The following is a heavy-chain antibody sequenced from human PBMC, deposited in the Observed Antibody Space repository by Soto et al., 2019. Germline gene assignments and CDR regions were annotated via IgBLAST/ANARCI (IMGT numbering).Heavy chain of an antibody. J-gene: IGHJ6*03. V-gene: IGHV3-66*01. CDR2: IYSGGST. CDR1: EFTVSSYY. CDR3: AREQWYYMDV. D-gene: IGHD6-19*01. Sequence: EVQLVESGGGLVQPGGSLRLSCAASEFTVSSYYMNWVRQAPGKGLEWVSVIYSGGSTYYAESAKSRFTISRDISRNMVYLQMNGLRAGDTAVYYCAREQWYYMDVWGKGTTVTVSS.